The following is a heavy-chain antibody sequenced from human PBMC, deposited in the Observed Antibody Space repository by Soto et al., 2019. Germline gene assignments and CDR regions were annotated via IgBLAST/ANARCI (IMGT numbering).Heavy chain of an antibody. CDR1: GFTFSTYG. Sequence: QVQLVESGGGVVQPGRSLRLSCAASGFTFSTYGMHWVRQAPGKGLAWVAVISYDGSNKYYADSVKGRFTISRDNSKNTLYLQMNSLRAEDTVVYYCAKDDCISTSCYYFDYWGQGTLVTVSS. V-gene: IGHV3-30*18. J-gene: IGHJ4*02. CDR3: AKDDCISTSCYYFDY. CDR2: ISYDGSNK. D-gene: IGHD2-2*01.